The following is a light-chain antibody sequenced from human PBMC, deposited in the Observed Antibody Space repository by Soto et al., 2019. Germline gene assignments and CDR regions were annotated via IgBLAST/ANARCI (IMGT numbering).Light chain of an antibody. CDR2: QDT. V-gene: IGLV3-1*01. Sequence: SYELTQPPSVSVSPGQTARITCSGDKLGDKYACWYQQKPGQSPVVVIYQDTKRPSGIPERFSGSNSGNTATLTISGTQAMDEGDYYCQAWDSSTVVFGGGTKLTVL. J-gene: IGLJ3*02. CDR3: QAWDSSTVV. CDR1: KLGDKY.